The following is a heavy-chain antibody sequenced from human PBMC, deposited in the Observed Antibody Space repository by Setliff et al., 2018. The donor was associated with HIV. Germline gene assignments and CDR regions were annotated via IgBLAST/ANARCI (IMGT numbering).Heavy chain of an antibody. CDR3: ARDTTPGIGQAANWFDP. J-gene: IGHJ5*02. CDR2: INHRGST. Sequence: ETLSLTCGVYSGAFTGHSWSWIRQSPEKGLEWIGEINHRGSTNYNPSLKSRVTVSVDTSKNQFSLKLGSVTAADTAVYYCARDTTPGIGQAANWFDPWGQGTLVTVSS. D-gene: IGHD1-1*01. V-gene: IGHV4-34*01. CDR1: SGAFTGHS.